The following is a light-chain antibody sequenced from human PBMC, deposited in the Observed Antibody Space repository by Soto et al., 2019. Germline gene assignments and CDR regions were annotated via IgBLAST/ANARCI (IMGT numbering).Light chain of an antibody. J-gene: IGLJ1*01. V-gene: IGLV1-44*01. CDR1: SSTIGSNT. CDR3: AAWDDSLNAYV. Sequence: QAVVTQPASASGTPGQRVTISCSGSSSTIGSNTVNWFQQLPGTAPKLLIYTNNQRPSGVPDRFSGSKSGTSASLAISGLQSEDEADYYCAAWDDSLNAYVFGTGTKVTVL. CDR2: TNN.